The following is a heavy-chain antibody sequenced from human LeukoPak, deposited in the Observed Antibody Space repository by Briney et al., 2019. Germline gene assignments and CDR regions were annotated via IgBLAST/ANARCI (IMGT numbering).Heavy chain of an antibody. J-gene: IGHJ3*02. CDR1: RFTFSSYW. D-gene: IGHD6-19*01. CDR3: ARGQWLAPGSAFDI. CDR2: IKQDGSEK. Sequence: GGSLRLSCAASRFTFSSYWMSWVRQAPGKGLEWVANIKQDGSEKYYVDSVKGRFTISRDNAKNSLYLQMNSLRAEDTAVYYCARGQWLAPGSAFDIWGQGTMVTVSS. V-gene: IGHV3-7*01.